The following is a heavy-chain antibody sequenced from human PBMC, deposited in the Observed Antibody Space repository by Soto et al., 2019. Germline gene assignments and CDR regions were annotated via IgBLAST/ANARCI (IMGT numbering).Heavy chain of an antibody. CDR3: VKDYYGDYRGPFDY. D-gene: IGHD4-17*01. CDR1: GFTFSSYA. J-gene: IGHJ4*02. Sequence: PGGSLRLSCSASGFTFSSYAMHWVRQAPGKGLEYVSAISSNGGSTYYADSVKGRFTISRDNSKNTLYLQVSSLRAEDTAVYYCVKDYYGDYRGPFDYWGQGTLVTVSS. V-gene: IGHV3-64D*06. CDR2: ISSNGGST.